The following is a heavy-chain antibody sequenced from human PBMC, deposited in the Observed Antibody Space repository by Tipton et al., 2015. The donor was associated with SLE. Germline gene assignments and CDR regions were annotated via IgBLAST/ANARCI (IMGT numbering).Heavy chain of an antibody. Sequence: SLRLSCAASGFTFTTYAMHWVRQAPGKGLEWVALISYDGSNKYYADSVKGRFTISRDNSKNTLYLQMNSLRVEDTALYYCAKGRVAGSYYANTDSWGQGTLVTVSS. CDR1: GFTFTTYA. V-gene: IGHV3-30*04. D-gene: IGHD1-26*01. J-gene: IGHJ4*02. CDR2: ISYDGSNK. CDR3: AKGRVAGSYYANTDS.